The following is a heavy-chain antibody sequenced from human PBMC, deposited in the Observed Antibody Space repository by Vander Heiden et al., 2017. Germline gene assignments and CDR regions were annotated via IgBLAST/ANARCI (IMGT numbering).Heavy chain of an antibody. J-gene: IGHJ3*02. Sequence: QVQLVESGGGVVQPGRSLRRSCAASGFTFSSYGMHWVRQAPGKGLEWVAVIWYDGSNKYYADSVKGRFTISRDNSKNTLYLQMNSLRAEDTAVYYCARGSPQRAFDIWGQGTMVTVSS. CDR2: IWYDGSNK. V-gene: IGHV3-33*01. CDR3: ARGSPQRAFDI. D-gene: IGHD3-10*01. CDR1: GFTFSSYG.